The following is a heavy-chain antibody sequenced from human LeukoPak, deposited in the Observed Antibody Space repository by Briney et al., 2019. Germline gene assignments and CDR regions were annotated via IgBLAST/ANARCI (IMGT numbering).Heavy chain of an antibody. CDR2: MIPIFGTA. V-gene: IGHV1-69*13. D-gene: IGHD6-13*01. CDR3: ARDEGARPGIAAADP. J-gene: IGHJ5*02. CDR1: GGTFSSYA. Sequence: ASVKVSCKASGGTFSSYAISWVRQAPGQGLEWMGGMIPIFGTANYAQKFQGRVTITADESTSTAYMELSSLRSEDTAVYYCARDEGARPGIAAADPWGQGTLVTVSS.